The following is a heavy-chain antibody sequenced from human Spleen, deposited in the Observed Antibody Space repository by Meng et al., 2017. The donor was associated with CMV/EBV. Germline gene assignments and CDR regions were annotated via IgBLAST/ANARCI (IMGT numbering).Heavy chain of an antibody. D-gene: IGHD2-21*01. CDR3: AKSIYRNDDYQFYGMDV. Sequence: GSLRLSCTVSGGSISSYYWSWIRQPPGKGLEWIGYIYYSGSTKSGTTNYNPSLQSRVTISIDTSRHQFSLRLSSVTAADTAVYYCAKSIYRNDDYQFYGMDVWGQGTKVTVSS. CDR1: GGSISSYY. CDR2: IYYSGSTKSGTT. J-gene: IGHJ6*02. V-gene: IGHV4-59*01.